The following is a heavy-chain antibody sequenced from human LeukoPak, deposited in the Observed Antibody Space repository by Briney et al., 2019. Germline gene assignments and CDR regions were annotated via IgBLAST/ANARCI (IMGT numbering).Heavy chain of an antibody. CDR3: ARHTRGVDIAMVHDGIDI. CDR2: IYPGDSDI. V-gene: IGHV5-51*01. D-gene: IGHD5-18*01. Sequence: GESLKISCKGSGYRFTDYWIGWVRQLPGKGLEWMGIIYPGDSDIRYSPSFQGQVTISADKSIRTAYLQWSSLKASDTAMYYCARHTRGVDIAMVHDGIDIWGQGTKVTVSS. CDR1: GYRFTDYW. J-gene: IGHJ3*02.